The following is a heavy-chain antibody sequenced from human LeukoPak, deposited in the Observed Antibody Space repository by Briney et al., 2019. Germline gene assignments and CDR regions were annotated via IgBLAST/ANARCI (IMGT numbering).Heavy chain of an antibody. D-gene: IGHD3-22*01. J-gene: IGHJ4*02. CDR2: INPNSGGT. CDR1: GYTFTGYY. Sequence: GASVKVSCKASGYTFTGYYMHWVRQAPGQGLEWMGRINPNSGGTNYAQKFQGRVTTTRDTSISTAYMELSRLRSDDTAVYYCARDGDSSGYYIDYWGQGTLVTVSS. V-gene: IGHV1-2*06. CDR3: ARDGDSSGYYIDY.